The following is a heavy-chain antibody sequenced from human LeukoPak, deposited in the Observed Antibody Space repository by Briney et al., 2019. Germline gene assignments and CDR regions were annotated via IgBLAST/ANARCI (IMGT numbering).Heavy chain of an antibody. V-gene: IGHV4-61*08. J-gene: IGHJ4*02. Sequence: SETLSLTCTVSGGSISSGGYYWSWIRQHPGKGLEWIGYIYYSGSTYYNPSLKSRVTISVDTSKNQFSLKLSSVTAADTAVYYCAREFIAVAGHFDYWGQGTLVTVSS. CDR1: GGSISSGGYY. CDR3: AREFIAVAGHFDY. CDR2: IYYSGST. D-gene: IGHD6-19*01.